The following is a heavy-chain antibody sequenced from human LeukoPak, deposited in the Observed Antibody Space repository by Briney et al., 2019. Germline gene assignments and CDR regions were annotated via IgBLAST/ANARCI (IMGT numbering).Heavy chain of an antibody. J-gene: IGHJ6*02. D-gene: IGHD2-2*01. V-gene: IGHV3-30-3*01. CDR1: GFTFSSYA. CDR3: ARYCSSTSCYLDYFYGMDV. CDR2: ISYDGSNK. Sequence: PGRSLRLSCAASGFTFSSYAMHWVRQAPGKGLEWVAVISYDGSNKYYADSVKGRFTISRDNSKNTLYLQINSLRAEDTAVYYCARYCSSTSCYLDYFYGMDVWGQGTTVTVSS.